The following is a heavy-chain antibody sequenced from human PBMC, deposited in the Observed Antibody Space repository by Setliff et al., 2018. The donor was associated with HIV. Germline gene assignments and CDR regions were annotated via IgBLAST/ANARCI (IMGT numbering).Heavy chain of an antibody. J-gene: IGHJ3*02. D-gene: IGHD6-13*01. Sequence: ASVKVSCKASGYTFTSYAMHWVRQAPGQRLEWMGWINAGNGNTKYSQKLQGRVTMTTDTSTSTAYMELRSLRSDDTAVYYCARDPYSSSWNRIDAFDIWGQGTMVTVSS. CDR2: INAGNGNT. CDR1: GYTFTSYA. V-gene: IGHV1-3*01. CDR3: ARDPYSSSWNRIDAFDI.